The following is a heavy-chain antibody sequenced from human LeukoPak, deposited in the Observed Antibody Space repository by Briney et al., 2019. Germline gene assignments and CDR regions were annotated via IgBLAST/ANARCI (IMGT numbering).Heavy chain of an antibody. D-gene: IGHD2-2*01. V-gene: IGHV3-7*01. CDR3: AREGVPAALYYYYTDV. J-gene: IGHJ6*03. CDR2: IKQEGSET. Sequence: GGSLRLSCAASGFTFSSYWISWVRQALGEGVGCGANIKQEGSETYYVDSVKGRFNISRDNAKNSLYLQMNSLRAEDTAVYYCAREGVPAALYYYYTDVWGKGTTVTVSS. CDR1: GFTFSSYW.